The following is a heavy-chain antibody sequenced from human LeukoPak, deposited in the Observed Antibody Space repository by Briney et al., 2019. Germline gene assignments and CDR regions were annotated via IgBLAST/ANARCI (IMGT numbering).Heavy chain of an antibody. Sequence: GGSLRLSCAPSGFTFSQYGMYWVRQAPGKRLEWVAYIQFDGNKEYYRDSVKGRFTISRDNAKNTLYLQMNSLRAKDTAVYYCAKDFTGYSDIWGQGTLVTVSS. D-gene: IGHD5-12*01. V-gene: IGHV3-30*02. CDR1: GFTFSQYG. J-gene: IGHJ4*02. CDR2: IQFDGNKE. CDR3: AKDFTGYSDI.